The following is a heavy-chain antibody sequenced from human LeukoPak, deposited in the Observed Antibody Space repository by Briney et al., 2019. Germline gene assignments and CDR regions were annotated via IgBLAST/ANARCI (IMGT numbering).Heavy chain of an antibody. J-gene: IGHJ4*02. V-gene: IGHV3-74*01. CDR2: ISSDGSEI. CDR1: GFTFSRYW. D-gene: IGHD3-16*01. CDR3: ARDWGGYGPTSHDY. Sequence: GGSLRLSCAASGFTFSRYWMHWVRQDPEKGLVWVSRISSDGSEIIYADSVKGRFTISRDNAENTLYLEMNSLRVEDTAVYYCARDWGGYGPTSHDYWGQGTPVTVSS.